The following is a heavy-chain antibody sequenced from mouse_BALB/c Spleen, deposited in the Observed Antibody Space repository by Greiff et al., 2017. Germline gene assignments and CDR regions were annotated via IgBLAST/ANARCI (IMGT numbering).Heavy chain of an antibody. V-gene: IGHV1-54*01. Sequence: QVQLQQSGAELVRPGTSVKVSCKASGYAFTNYLIEWVKQRPGQGLEWIGVINPGSGGTNYNEKFKGKATLTADKSSSTAYMQLSSLTSDDSAVYFCARSGTTAYFDYWGQGTTLTVSS. J-gene: IGHJ2*01. CDR2: INPGSGGT. CDR3: ARSGTTAYFDY. CDR1: GYAFTNYL. D-gene: IGHD1-2*01.